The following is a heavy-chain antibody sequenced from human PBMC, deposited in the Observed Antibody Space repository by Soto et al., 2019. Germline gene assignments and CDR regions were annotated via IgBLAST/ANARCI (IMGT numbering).Heavy chain of an antibody. D-gene: IGHD3-3*01. J-gene: IGHJ5*02. CDR2: ISGSGGST. CDR1: GFTFSSYA. V-gene: IGHV3-23*01. Sequence: GGSLRLSCAASGFTFSSYAMSWVRQAPGKGLEWVSAISGSGGSTYYADSVKGRFTITKDTSKNQVVLTMTNMDPVDTATYYCAHSPSTHTVLRFLEWLLLDNWFDPWGQGTLVTVSS. CDR3: AHSPSTHTVLRFLEWLLLDNWFDP.